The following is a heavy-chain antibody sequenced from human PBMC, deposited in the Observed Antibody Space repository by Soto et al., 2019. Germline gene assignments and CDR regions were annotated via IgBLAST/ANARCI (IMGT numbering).Heavy chain of an antibody. D-gene: IGHD3-3*01. CDR1: GFTFSSNS. J-gene: IGHJ5*02. Sequence: SGGGLVQPGGSLRLSCAASGFTFSSNSMNWVRQAPGKGLEWISYISSSSSTIYADSVKGRFTISRDNAKNSLYLQMNSLRDEDTAVYYCARVIWSGHLTSDLWGQGSLVTVSS. CDR2: ISSSSSTI. CDR3: ARVIWSGHLTSDL. V-gene: IGHV3-48*02.